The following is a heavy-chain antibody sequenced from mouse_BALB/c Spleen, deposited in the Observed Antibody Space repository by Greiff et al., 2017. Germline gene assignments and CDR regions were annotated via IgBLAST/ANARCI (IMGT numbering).Heavy chain of an antibody. J-gene: IGHJ2*01. CDR3: ARGGWDESDY. D-gene: IGHD4-1*01. CDR1: GYAFTNYL. Sequence: VQLQQSGAELVRPGTSVKVSCKASGYAFTNYLIEWVKQRPGQGLEWIGVINPGSGGTNYNEKFKGKATLTADKSSSTAYMHLSSLTSDDSAVYFCARGGWDESDYWGQGTTLTVSS. V-gene: IGHV1-54*01. CDR2: INPGSGGT.